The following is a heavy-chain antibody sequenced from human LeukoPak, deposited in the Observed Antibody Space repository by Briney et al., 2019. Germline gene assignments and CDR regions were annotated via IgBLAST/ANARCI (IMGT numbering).Heavy chain of an antibody. D-gene: IGHD6-19*01. V-gene: IGHV3-23*01. CDR3: ARDSLPMAVTGPFDH. J-gene: IGHJ4*02. Sequence: GGSLRLSCTASGFSFDAYAMTWVRQAPGKGLEWVSAISGSGANTYYADSVKGRFTISRDNSKNTLYLQMNSLRAEDTAIYYCARDSLPMAVTGPFDHWGQGALVTVSS. CDR2: ISGSGANT. CDR1: GFSFDAYA.